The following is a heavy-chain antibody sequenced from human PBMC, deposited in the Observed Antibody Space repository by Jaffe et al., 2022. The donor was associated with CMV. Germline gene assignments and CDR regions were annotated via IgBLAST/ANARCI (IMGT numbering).Heavy chain of an antibody. J-gene: IGHJ6*03. CDR1: GFTFSNAW. V-gene: IGHV3-15*01. Sequence: EVQLVESGGGLVKPGGSLRLSCAASGFTFSNAWMSWVRQAPGKGLEWVGRIKSKTDGGTTDYAAPVKGRFTISRDDSKNTLYLQMNSLKTEDTAVYYCTTVYGSGVQKRLMVRVKAYYMDVWGKGTTVTVSS. CDR3: TTVYGSGVQKRLMVRVKAYYMDV. CDR2: IKSKTDGGTT. D-gene: IGHD3-10*01.